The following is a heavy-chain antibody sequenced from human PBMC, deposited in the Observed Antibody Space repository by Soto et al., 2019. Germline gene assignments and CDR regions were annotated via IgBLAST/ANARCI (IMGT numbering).Heavy chain of an antibody. Sequence: PGESLKISCKGSGYTFSTYWIAWVRQMPGKGLEWMGIIYPGDSDTKYSPAFQGQVTISADKSINTAYLQWTSLEASDTAMYYCERKFAPAFFDSWGQGNLVTVSS. CDR3: ERKFAPAFFDS. D-gene: IGHD3-10*01. CDR2: IYPGDSDT. V-gene: IGHV5-51*01. CDR1: GYTFSTYW. J-gene: IGHJ4*02.